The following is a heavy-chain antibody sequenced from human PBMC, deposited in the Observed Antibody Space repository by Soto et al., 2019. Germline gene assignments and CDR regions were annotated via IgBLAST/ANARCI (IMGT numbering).Heavy chain of an antibody. D-gene: IGHD2-2*01. V-gene: IGHV1-18*01. CDR3: ASDLTVGVVPTDMLP. CDR1: GYTFTSYG. J-gene: IGHJ5*02. CDR2: ISAYNGNT. Sequence: ASVKVSCKASGYTFTSYGISWVRQAPGQGLEWMGWISAYNGNTNYAQKLQGRVTMTTDTSTSTAYMELRSLRSDDTAVYYCASDLTVGVVPTDMLPWGQGTLVTVFS.